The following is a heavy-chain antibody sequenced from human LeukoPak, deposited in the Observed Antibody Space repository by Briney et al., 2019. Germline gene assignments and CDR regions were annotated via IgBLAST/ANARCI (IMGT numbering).Heavy chain of an antibody. Sequence: GASVKVSCKASGYTFTSYYMHWVRQAPGQGLEWMGIINPSGGSTSYAQKFQGRVTMTRDMSTSTVYMELSSLRSEDTAVYYCARSPYNWNYDETGLFDYWGQGTLVTVSS. D-gene: IGHD1-7*01. CDR2: INPSGGST. J-gene: IGHJ4*02. CDR3: ARSPYNWNYDETGLFDY. V-gene: IGHV1-46*01. CDR1: GYTFTSYY.